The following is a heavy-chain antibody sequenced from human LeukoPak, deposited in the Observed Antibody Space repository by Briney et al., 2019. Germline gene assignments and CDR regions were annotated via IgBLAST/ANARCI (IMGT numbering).Heavy chain of an antibody. CDR3: AGHNIAAAATLDY. J-gene: IGHJ4*02. Sequence: SETLSLTCTVSGGSISSYYWSWTRQPAGKGLEWIGRIYTSGSTNYNPSLKSRVTMSVDTSKNQFSLKLSSVTAADTAVYYCAGHNIAAAATLDYWGQGTLVTVSS. CDR2: IYTSGST. V-gene: IGHV4-4*07. CDR1: GGSISSYY. D-gene: IGHD6-13*01.